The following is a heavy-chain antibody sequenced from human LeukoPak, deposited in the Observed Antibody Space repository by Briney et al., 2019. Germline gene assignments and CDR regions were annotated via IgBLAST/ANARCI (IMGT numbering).Heavy chain of an antibody. D-gene: IGHD4-23*01. CDR1: GGTFSSYA. V-gene: IGHV1-69*13. CDR3: ARDNDYVGTL. J-gene: IGHJ3*01. Sequence: GASVKVSCKASGGTFSSYAISWVRQALGQGLEWMGGIIPIFGTANYAQKFQGRVTITADESTSTAYMELSSLRSEDAAVYYCARDNDYVGTLWGQGTMVTVSS. CDR2: IIPIFGTA.